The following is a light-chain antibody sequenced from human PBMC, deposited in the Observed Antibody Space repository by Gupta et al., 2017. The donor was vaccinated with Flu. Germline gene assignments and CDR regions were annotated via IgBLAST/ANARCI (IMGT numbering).Light chain of an antibody. V-gene: IGLV2-8*01. J-gene: IGLJ3*02. CDR2: EVT. CDR3: SSYAGSNIWV. CDR1: SSDVGGNNY. Sequence: SPLHPPPSASASPRQSVTISCTGTSSDVGGNNYVSWYQQHPGKAPNLMIYEVTKRPAGAPGRSAGTKAGTTAFLTVAVLHADEDADYYCSSYAGSNIWVFGGGTKVTVL.